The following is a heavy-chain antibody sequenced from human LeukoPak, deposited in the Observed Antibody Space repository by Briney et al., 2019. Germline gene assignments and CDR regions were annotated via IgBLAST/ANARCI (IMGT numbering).Heavy chain of an antibody. V-gene: IGHV3-74*01. CDR3: ARGYSYAHDY. D-gene: IGHD3-16*01. CDR2: INTDGSST. Sequence: GGSLRPSFAPSGFTSRTTTSNGGPEAPGKGLVWVSRINTDGSSTNYADSVKGRFTISRDNAKNTLYLQMNSLRAEDTAVYYCARGYSYAHDYWGQGTLVTVSS. J-gene: IGHJ4*02. CDR1: GFTSRTTT.